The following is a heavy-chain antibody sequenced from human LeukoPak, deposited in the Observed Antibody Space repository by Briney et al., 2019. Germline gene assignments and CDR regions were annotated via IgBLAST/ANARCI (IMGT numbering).Heavy chain of an antibody. CDR3: AGTMVRGAQKRIYMDV. CDR1: GGTFSSYA. Sequence: SVKVSCKASGGTFSSYAISWVRQAPGQGLEWMGGIIPIFGTANYAQKFQGRVTITADESTSTAYMELSSLRSEDTAVYYCAGTMVRGAQKRIYMDVWGKGTTVTISS. V-gene: IGHV1-69*13. CDR2: IIPIFGTA. D-gene: IGHD3-10*01. J-gene: IGHJ6*03.